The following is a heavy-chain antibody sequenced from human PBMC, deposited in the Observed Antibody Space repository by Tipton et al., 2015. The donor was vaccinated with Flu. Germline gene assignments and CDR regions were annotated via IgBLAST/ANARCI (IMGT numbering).Heavy chain of an antibody. CDR1: GFTFDDYP. Sequence: SLRLSCAASGFTFDDYPVHWVRQAPGKGLEWVSSINWNGVSVDYADSVKGRFTISRDNAKNSLHLQMNSLRAEDTALYYCAKDMRDSSSMDYYYYSGMDVWGQGTTVTVSS. D-gene: IGHD2-2*01. J-gene: IGHJ6*02. CDR2: INWNGVSV. V-gene: IGHV3-9*01. CDR3: AKDMRDSSSMDYYYYSGMDV.